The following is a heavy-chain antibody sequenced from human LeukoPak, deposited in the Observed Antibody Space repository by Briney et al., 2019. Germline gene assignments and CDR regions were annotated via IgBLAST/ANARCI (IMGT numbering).Heavy chain of an antibody. V-gene: IGHV3-49*04. Sequence: GGSLRLSCTASGFTFGDYGMSWVRQAPGKGLEWVGFIRSKAYGGTTEYAASVKGRFTISRDDSKSIAYLQMNSLKTEDTAVYYCTRGDYYESSGYYFLFDYWGQGTLVTVSS. D-gene: IGHD3-22*01. J-gene: IGHJ4*02. CDR1: GFTFGDYG. CDR3: TRGDYYESSGYYFLFDY. CDR2: IRSKAYGGTT.